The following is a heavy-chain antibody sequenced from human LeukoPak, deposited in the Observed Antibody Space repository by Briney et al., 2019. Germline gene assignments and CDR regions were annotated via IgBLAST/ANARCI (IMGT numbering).Heavy chain of an antibody. CDR3: ARDSSVDYDYYYMDV. CDR1: GGSISSYY. V-gene: IGHV4-59*01. CDR2: IYYSGST. Sequence: SETLSLTCTVSGGSISSYYWSWIRQPPGKGLEWIGYIYYSGSTNYNPSLKSRVSISLDTSKNQFSLKLSSVTAADTAVYYCARDSSVDYDYYYMDVWGKGTTVTVSS. J-gene: IGHJ6*03.